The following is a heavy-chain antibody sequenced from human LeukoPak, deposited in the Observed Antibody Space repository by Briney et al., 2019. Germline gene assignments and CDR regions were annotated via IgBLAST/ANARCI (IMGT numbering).Heavy chain of an antibody. CDR1: GGSFSGYY. D-gene: IGHD6-19*01. CDR2: INHSGST. CDR3: ARGGYSSGWYYFDY. V-gene: IGHV4-34*01. J-gene: IGHJ4*02. Sequence: KPSETLSLTCAVYGGSFSGYYWSWIRQPPGKGLEWIGEINHSGSTNYNPSLKSRVTISVDTSKNQFSLKLSSVTAADTAVYCCARGGYSSGWYYFDYWGQGTLVTVSS.